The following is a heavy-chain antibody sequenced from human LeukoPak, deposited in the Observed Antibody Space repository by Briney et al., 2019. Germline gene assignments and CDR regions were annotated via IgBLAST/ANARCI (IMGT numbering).Heavy chain of an antibody. CDR2: ISSSGKA. Sequence: SETLSLTCAASGGSITTTDFDWAWIRQPPGQGFEWIATISSSGKAYYYPSLMSRVTISVDTSKNQFSLDVTSVTAADTGLFYCARFKGGTGFDYWGRGILVIVS. J-gene: IGHJ4*02. CDR3: ARFKGGTGFDY. CDR1: GGSITTTDFD. V-gene: IGHV4-39*01. D-gene: IGHD1-26*01.